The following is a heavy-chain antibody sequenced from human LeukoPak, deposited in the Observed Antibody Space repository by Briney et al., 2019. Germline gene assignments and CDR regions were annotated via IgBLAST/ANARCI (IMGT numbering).Heavy chain of an antibody. CDR1: GGSISGYY. CDR2: IYYSGST. Sequence: SETLSLTCTASGGSISGYYLSWIRQPPGKGLEWIGYIYYSGSTKYNPSLKSRVTISVDASKNQFSLRLSSLTAADTAVYYCARGALDTKTRFDYWGQGTLVTVSS. V-gene: IGHV4-59*01. D-gene: IGHD5-18*01. CDR3: ARGALDTKTRFDY. J-gene: IGHJ4*02.